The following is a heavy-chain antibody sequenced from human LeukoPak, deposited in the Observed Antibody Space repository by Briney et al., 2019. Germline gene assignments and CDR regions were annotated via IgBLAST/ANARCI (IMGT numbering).Heavy chain of an antibody. Sequence: GESLQISCKGSGYSFTNYWIGWVRQMPGKGLEWMGIIYPGDSDARYSPSFQGQVTISADKSINTAYLQWSSLKASDTAMYYCARLWSSSGWYGVYWGQGTLVAVSS. CDR1: GYSFTNYW. CDR2: IYPGDSDA. J-gene: IGHJ4*02. CDR3: ARLWSSSGWYGVY. V-gene: IGHV5-51*01. D-gene: IGHD6-19*01.